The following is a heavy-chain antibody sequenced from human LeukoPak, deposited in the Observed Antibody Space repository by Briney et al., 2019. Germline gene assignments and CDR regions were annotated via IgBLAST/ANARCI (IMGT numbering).Heavy chain of an antibody. V-gene: IGHV4-39*01. D-gene: IGHD5-18*01. CDR2: IYYSGST. Sequence: NTSETLSLTCTVSGGSISSSSYYWGWIRQPPGKGLEWIGSIYYSGSTYYNPSLKSRVTISVDTSKNQFSLKLSSVTAADTAVYYCARHWDTAMVFRLWGQGTMVTVSS. CDR1: GGSISSSSYY. J-gene: IGHJ3*01. CDR3: ARHWDTAMVFRL.